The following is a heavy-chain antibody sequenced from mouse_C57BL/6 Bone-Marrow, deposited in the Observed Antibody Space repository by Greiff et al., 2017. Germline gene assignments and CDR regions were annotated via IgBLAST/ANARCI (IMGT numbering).Heavy chain of an antibody. CDR1: GFTFSSYA. V-gene: IGHV5-9-1*02. D-gene: IGHD1-1*01. J-gene: IGHJ1*03. CDR2: ISSGGDYI. Sequence: EVQRVESGEGLVKPGGSLKLSCAASGFTFSSYAMSWVRQTPEKRLEWVAYISSGGDYIYYADTVKGRFTISRDNARNTLYLQMSSLKSEDTAMYYCTRGYCGSCLYWYFDVWGTGTTVTVSP. CDR3: TRGYCGSCLYWYFDV.